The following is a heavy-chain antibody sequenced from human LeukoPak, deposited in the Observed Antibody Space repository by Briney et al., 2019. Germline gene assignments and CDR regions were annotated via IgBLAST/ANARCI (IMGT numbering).Heavy chain of an antibody. Sequence: GGSLRLSGTASGFTFSSNGMHWVRQAPGKGLEWVAYLRNDGSERDHADSVKGRFTISRDNSKNTLYLQMNSLRPEDTAVYYCAKDKYSSTSIDWWGPATLVTVSS. V-gene: IGHV3-30*02. J-gene: IGHJ4*02. CDR3: AKDKYSSTSIDW. CDR1: GFTFSSNG. CDR2: LRNDGSER. D-gene: IGHD6-13*01.